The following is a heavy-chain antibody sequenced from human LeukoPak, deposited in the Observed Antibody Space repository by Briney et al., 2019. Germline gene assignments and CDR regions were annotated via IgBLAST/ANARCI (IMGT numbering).Heavy chain of an antibody. J-gene: IGHJ4*02. V-gene: IGHV1-69*04. CDR3: ARDQGGYNDY. CDR2: IIPILDIA. Sequence: SVKVSCKASGGTFSSYAISWVRQAPGQGLEWMGRIIPILDIANYAQKFQGRVTITADKSTSTAYMELSSLRSEDTAVYYCARDQGGYNDYWGQGTLVTVSS. CDR1: GGTFSSYA. D-gene: IGHD5-24*01.